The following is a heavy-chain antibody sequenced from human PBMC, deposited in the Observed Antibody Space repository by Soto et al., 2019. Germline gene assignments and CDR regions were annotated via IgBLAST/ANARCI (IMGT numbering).Heavy chain of an antibody. CDR3: ARDPKSGNQKLYFDY. V-gene: IGHV3-48*02. CDR2: ITSSGNTK. CDR1: GFTFSDYN. J-gene: IGHJ4*02. Sequence: GGSLRLSCAASGFTFSDYNMNWVRQAPGKGLEWVSFITSSGNTKYYADSVKGRFTISRDNAMQSLYLQLNSLRDEDTAVYYCARDPKSGNQKLYFDYWGQGALVTVSS. D-gene: IGHD1-26*01.